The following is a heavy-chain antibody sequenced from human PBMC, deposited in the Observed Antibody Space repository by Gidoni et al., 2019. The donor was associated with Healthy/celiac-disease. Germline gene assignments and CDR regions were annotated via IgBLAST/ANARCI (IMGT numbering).Heavy chain of an antibody. J-gene: IGHJ4*02. D-gene: IGHD3-16*01. CDR3: TTPNYYDYIWGEGNFDY. CDR1: GFTFSHDW. V-gene: IGHV3-15*01. Sequence: EVQLVESGGGLVKPGGSLRLSCAASGFTFSHDWMSWVRQAPGKGLEWVGRIKSKTDGGTTDYAAPVKGRFTISRDDSKNTLYLQMNSLKTEDTAVYYCTTPNYYDYIWGEGNFDYWGQGTLVTVSS. CDR2: IKSKTDGGTT.